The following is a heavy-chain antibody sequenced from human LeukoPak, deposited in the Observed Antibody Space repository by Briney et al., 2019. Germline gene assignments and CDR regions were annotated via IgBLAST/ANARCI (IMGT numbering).Heavy chain of an antibody. J-gene: IGHJ4*02. CDR2: INSDGSST. V-gene: IGHV3-74*01. CDR3: ARDVVVTAMGDY. D-gene: IGHD2-21*02. CDR1: GFTFSSYW. Sequence: GGSLRLSCAASGFTFSSYWMHWVRQAPGKGLVWVSRINSDGSSTSYADPVKGRFTISRDNAKNTLYLQMNSLRAEDTAVYYCARDVVVTAMGDYWGQGTLVTVSS.